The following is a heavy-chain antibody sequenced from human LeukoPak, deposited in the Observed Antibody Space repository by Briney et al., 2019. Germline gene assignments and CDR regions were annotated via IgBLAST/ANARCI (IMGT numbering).Heavy chain of an antibody. Sequence: PGGSLRLSCAASGFTFSSYWMSWVRQAPGKGLEWVANIKQDGSEKYYVDSVKGRFTISRDNSKNTLYLQMNSLRAEDTAVYYCAKDEIYGDYHWFDPWGQGTLVTVSS. CDR1: GFTFSSYW. CDR2: IKQDGSEK. CDR3: AKDEIYGDYHWFDP. D-gene: IGHD4-17*01. V-gene: IGHV3-7*03. J-gene: IGHJ5*02.